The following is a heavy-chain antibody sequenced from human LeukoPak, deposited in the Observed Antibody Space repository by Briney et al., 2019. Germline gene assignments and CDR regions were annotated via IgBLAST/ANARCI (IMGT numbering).Heavy chain of an antibody. J-gene: IGHJ3*02. Sequence: SETLSLTCTVSGGSISSGSYYWSWVRQPAGKGLEWIGRIYTSVSPNYNPSLTGRVTITVDKSKTQFSQKLTAGSAADTAGYYCARDGPGAFDIWGQGTMVTVSS. CDR3: ARDGPGAFDI. CDR1: GGSISSGSYY. V-gene: IGHV4-61*02. CDR2: IYTSVSP.